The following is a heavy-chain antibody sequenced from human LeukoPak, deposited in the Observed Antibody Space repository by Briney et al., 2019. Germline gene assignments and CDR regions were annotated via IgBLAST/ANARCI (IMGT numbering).Heavy chain of an antibody. J-gene: IGHJ1*01. CDR1: GDSISRSDSY. D-gene: IGHD3-22*01. CDR3: ARRRYYDGSGYLE. CDR2: IYYSGRT. Sequence: SETLSLTCSVSGDSISRSDSYWDWIRQPPGKGLGWIGTIYYSGRTYYSPSLKSRVTMSVDTPNNQFSLNLRSVTAADTAVYYCARRRYYDGSGYLEWGQGTLLSVSS. V-gene: IGHV4-39*01.